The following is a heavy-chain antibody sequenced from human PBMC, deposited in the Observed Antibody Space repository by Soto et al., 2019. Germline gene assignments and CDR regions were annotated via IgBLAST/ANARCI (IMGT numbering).Heavy chain of an antibody. CDR2: ISYDGSNK. CDR1: GFTFSSYA. D-gene: IGHD6-13*01. Sequence: GGSLRLSCAASGFTFSSYAMHWVRQAPGKGLEWVAVISYDGSNKYYADSVKGRFTISRDNSKNTLYLQMNSLRAEDTAVYYCARDRSSSWYPDGGTHDYWGQGTLVTVSS. CDR3: ARDRSSSWYPDGGTHDY. J-gene: IGHJ4*02. V-gene: IGHV3-30-3*01.